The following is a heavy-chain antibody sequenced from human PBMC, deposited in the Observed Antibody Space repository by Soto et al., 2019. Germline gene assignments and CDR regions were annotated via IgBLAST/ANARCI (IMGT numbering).Heavy chain of an antibody. CDR2: ISYDGSNK. J-gene: IGHJ4*02. CDR1: GFTFSSYG. CDR3: AKGGGLFDY. Sequence: SLRLSCAASGFTFSSYGMHWVRQAPGKGLEWVAVISYDGSNKYYADSVKGRFTISRDNSKNTLYLQMNSLRAEDTAVYYCAKGGGLFDYWGQGTLVTVSS. V-gene: IGHV3-30*18. D-gene: IGHD2-15*01.